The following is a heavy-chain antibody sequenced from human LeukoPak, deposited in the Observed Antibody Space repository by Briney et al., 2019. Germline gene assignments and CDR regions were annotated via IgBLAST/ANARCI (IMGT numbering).Heavy chain of an antibody. CDR3: ARGRGDSSGYYAY. CDR1: GFTFSSYS. V-gene: IGHV3-48*01. D-gene: IGHD3-22*01. CDR2: ISSSSSTI. Sequence: GGSLRLSCAASGFTFSSYSMNWVRQAPGKGLEWVSYISSSSSTIYYADSVKGRFTISRDNAKKSLYLQMNSLRAEDTAVYYCARGRGDSSGYYAYWGQGTLVTVSS. J-gene: IGHJ4*02.